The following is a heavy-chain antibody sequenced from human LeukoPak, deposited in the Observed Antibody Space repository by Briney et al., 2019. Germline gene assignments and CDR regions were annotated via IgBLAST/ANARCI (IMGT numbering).Heavy chain of an antibody. J-gene: IGHJ4*02. D-gene: IGHD3-22*01. CDR2: IYSGGST. CDR1: GFTVSSNY. CDR3: AKAREYYYDSSTD. V-gene: IGHV3-53*01. Sequence: GGSLRLSCAASGFTVSSNYMSWVRQAPGKGLEWVSVIYSGGSTYYADSVKGRFTISRDNSKNTLYLQMNSLRAEDTAVYYCAKAREYYYDSSTDWGQGTLVTVSS.